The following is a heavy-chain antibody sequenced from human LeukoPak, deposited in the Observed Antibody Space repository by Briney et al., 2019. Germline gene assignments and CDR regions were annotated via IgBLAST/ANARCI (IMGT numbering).Heavy chain of an antibody. CDR1: GFTFSSYA. V-gene: IGHV3-30*04. Sequence: PGRSLRLSCAASGFTFSSYAMHWVRQAPGKGLEWVAVISYDGSNKYYADSVKGRSTISRDNSKSTLYLQMNSLRAEDTAVYYCARGPATQLWFTPNWFDPWGQGTLVTVSS. J-gene: IGHJ5*02. D-gene: IGHD5-18*01. CDR2: ISYDGSNK. CDR3: ARGPATQLWFTPNWFDP.